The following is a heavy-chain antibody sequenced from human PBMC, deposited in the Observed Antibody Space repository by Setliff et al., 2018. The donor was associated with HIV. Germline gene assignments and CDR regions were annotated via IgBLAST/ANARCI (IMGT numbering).Heavy chain of an antibody. CDR3: ARQNYYGSGSSSYSFDY. J-gene: IGHJ4*02. D-gene: IGHD3-10*01. Sequence: PGGSLRLSCAASGFTFSTYSMNWVRQAPGKGLEWVSYISSSSTTIYYADSVKGRFAVSRDNSRNTLYLQLNSLRAEDTAVYYCARQNYYGSGSSSYSFDYWGQGTLVTVSS. CDR1: GFTFSTYS. CDR2: ISSSSTTI. V-gene: IGHV3-48*01.